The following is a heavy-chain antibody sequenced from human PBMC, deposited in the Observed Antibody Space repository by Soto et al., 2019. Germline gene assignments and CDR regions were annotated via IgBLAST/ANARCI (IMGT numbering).Heavy chain of an antibody. CDR1: GFTFSSYG. J-gene: IGHJ3*02. CDR3: AKHGGDYFDI. CDR2: ISYDGSNK. D-gene: IGHD4-17*01. Sequence: TGGSLRLSCAASGFTFSSYGMHWVRQAPGKGLEWVAVISYDGSNKYYADSVKGRFTISRDNSKNTLYLQMNSLRAEDTAVYYCAKHGGDYFDIWGQGTMVTVSS. V-gene: IGHV3-30*18.